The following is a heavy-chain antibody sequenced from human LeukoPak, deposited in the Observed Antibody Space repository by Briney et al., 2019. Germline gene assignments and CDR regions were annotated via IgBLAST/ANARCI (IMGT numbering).Heavy chain of an antibody. CDR3: ARGVVVPAAIFYYYYGMDV. Sequence: SETLSLTCAVYGGSFSGYYWSWIRQPPGKGLEWIGEIKHSGSTNYNPSLKSRVTISVDTSKNQFSLKLSSVTAADTAVYYCARGVVVPAAIFYYYYGMDVWGQGTTVTVSS. CDR1: GGSFSGYY. D-gene: IGHD2-2*01. CDR2: IKHSGST. V-gene: IGHV4-34*01. J-gene: IGHJ6*02.